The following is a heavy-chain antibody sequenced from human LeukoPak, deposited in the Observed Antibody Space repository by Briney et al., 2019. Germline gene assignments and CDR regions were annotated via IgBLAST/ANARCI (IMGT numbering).Heavy chain of an antibody. Sequence: ASETLSLTCAVYGGSFSGYYWSWIRQPPGKGLEWIGEINHSGSTNYNPSLKSRVTISVDTSKNQFSLKLSSVTAADTAVYYCARDLGDGYMDWFDPWGQGTLVTVSS. J-gene: IGHJ5*02. V-gene: IGHV4-34*01. D-gene: IGHD5-24*01. CDR2: INHSGST. CDR3: ARDLGDGYMDWFDP. CDR1: GGSFSGYY.